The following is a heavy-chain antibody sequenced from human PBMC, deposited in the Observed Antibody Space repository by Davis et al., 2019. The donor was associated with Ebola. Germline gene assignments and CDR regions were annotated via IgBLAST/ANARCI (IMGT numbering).Heavy chain of an antibody. CDR2: IYRDGRT. CDR3: ARDESSDSSGWDFDY. V-gene: IGHV3-53*01. D-gene: IGHD6-19*01. J-gene: IGHJ4*02. CDR1: GFIVGDKY. Sequence: GESLKISCAASGFIVGDKYMSWVRQAPGKGLEWVSVIYRDGRTYYADSVKGRFIVSRDNAKNSLYLQINSLRAEDTAVYYCARDESSDSSGWDFDYWGQGTLVTVSS.